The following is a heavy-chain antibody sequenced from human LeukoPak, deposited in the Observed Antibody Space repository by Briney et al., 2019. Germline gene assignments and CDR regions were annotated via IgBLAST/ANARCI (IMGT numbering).Heavy chain of an antibody. CDR2: IYYSGST. CDR3: ARAQYCYYYYMDV. J-gene: IGHJ6*03. V-gene: IGHV4-59*01. CDR1: GGSINDYY. Sequence: PSETLSLTCTVSGGSINDYYWAWIRQPPGKGLEWIGYIYYSGSTNYNPSLKSRVTISVDTSKNQFSLKLSSVTAADTAVYYCARAQYCYYYYMDVWGKGTTVTVSS.